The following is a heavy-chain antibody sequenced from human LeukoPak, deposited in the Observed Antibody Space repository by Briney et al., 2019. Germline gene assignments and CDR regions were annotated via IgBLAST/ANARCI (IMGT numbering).Heavy chain of an antibody. J-gene: IGHJ5*02. CDR2: IYYSGST. V-gene: IGHV4-59*01. D-gene: IGHD2-2*01. CDR3: ARGLPAASFDP. CDR1: GGSINSYY. Sequence: PSETLSLTCTVSGGSINSYYWSWIRQPPGKGLEWIGYIYYSGSTNYNPSLKSRVTISVDTSKNQFSLKLSSVPAADTAVYYCARGLPAASFDPWGQGTLVTVSS.